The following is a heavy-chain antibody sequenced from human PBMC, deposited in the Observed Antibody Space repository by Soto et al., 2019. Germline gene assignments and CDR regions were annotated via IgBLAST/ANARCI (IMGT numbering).Heavy chain of an antibody. CDR3: ASRDPGTSVDY. CDR2: IYRTGST. CDR1: GGSFTSNNL. Sequence: PSETLSLTCAVSGGSFTSNNLWTSVRQPPGQGLEWFGKIYRTGSTNYNPSLKSRVTISLDNSENQFSLKVSSLAAAYTTVYYCASRDPGTSVDYWGQGTLVTVSS. D-gene: IGHD1-7*01. J-gene: IGHJ4*02. V-gene: IGHV4-4*02.